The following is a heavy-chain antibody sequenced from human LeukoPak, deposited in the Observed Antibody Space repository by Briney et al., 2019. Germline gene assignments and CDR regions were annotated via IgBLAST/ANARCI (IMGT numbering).Heavy chain of an antibody. CDR1: GGTFSSYA. Sequence: SVKVSCKASGGTFSSYAISWVRQAPGQGLEWMGRIIPILGIANYAQKFQGRVTITADKSTSTAYMELSSLRSEDTAVYSCAREYCSSTSCYLAYYDSSGYYRYYYYYGMDVWGQGTTVTVSS. CDR3: AREYCSSTSCYLAYYDSSGYYRYYYYYGMDV. J-gene: IGHJ6*02. D-gene: IGHD2-2*01. CDR2: IIPILGIA. V-gene: IGHV1-69*04.